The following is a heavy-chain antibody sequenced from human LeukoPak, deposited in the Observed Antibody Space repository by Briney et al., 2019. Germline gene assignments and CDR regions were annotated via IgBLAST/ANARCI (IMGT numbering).Heavy chain of an antibody. CDR2: INPNSGGT. CDR3: ARPNSYDIGFDS. V-gene: IGHV1-2*06. D-gene: IGHD3-9*01. Sequence: GASVKVSCKASGYTFTGYYMHWVRQAPGQGLEWMGRINPNSGGTNYAQKFQGRVTMTRDTSISTAYMELSRLRSDVTAVKFCARPNSYDIGFDSWVQGTLVSVSS. J-gene: IGHJ4*02. CDR1: GYTFTGYY.